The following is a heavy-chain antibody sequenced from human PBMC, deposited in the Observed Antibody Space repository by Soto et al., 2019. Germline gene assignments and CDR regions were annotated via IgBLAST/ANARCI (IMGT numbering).Heavy chain of an antibody. CDR3: ARDNDYGDYITGGYGMDV. Sequence: PSETMSLTCTVSGGSISSGGYYWSWIRQHPGKGLEWIGYIYYSGSTYYNPSLKSRVTISVDTSKNQFSLKLSSVTAADTAVYYCARDNDYGDYITGGYGMDVWGQGTTVTVSS. V-gene: IGHV4-31*03. CDR2: IYYSGST. J-gene: IGHJ6*02. CDR1: GGSISSGGYY. D-gene: IGHD4-17*01.